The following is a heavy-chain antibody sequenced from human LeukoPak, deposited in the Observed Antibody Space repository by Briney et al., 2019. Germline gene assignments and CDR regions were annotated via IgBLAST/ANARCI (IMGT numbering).Heavy chain of an antibody. Sequence: SETLCLTCTVSGDSITSFYLTWIRQPPGKGLEWIGYIYYSGSANYNPSTRSPVTISIHTPRNKFSLHLTSVTAADTAMYYRARTELYDFWSGYPTAFDYWGQGILVTVSS. J-gene: IGHJ4*02. CDR2: IYYSGSA. CDR1: GDSITSFY. V-gene: IGHV4-59*08. CDR3: ARTELYDFWSGYPTAFDY. D-gene: IGHD3-3*01.